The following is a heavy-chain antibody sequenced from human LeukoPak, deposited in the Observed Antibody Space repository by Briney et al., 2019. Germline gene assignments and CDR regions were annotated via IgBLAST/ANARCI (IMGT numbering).Heavy chain of an antibody. J-gene: IGHJ4*02. Sequence: GGSLRLSCAASGFTFSSYAMSWVRQAPGKGLEWLSAISGSGGSTYYADSVKGRFTISRDNSKNTLYLQMNSLRAEDTAVYYCAKDTTVTTYYYFDYWGQGTLVTVSS. CDR2: ISGSGGST. D-gene: IGHD4-17*01. CDR3: AKDTTVTTYYYFDY. V-gene: IGHV3-23*01. CDR1: GFTFSSYA.